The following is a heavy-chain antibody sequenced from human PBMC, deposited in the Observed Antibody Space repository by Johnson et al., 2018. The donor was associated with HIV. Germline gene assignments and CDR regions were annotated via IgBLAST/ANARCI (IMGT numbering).Heavy chain of an antibody. Sequence: VQLVESGGGVVRPGGSLRLSCAVSGFTFNTYWMHWVRQAPGKGLVWVARINTAGGSPSYVDSVQGRFPVSRDNAKNTLYLQMNSLRADDPAVYYCAKDIASGYTNGGTLDIWGQGTMVTVSS. CDR1: GFTFNTYW. CDR2: INTAGGSP. V-gene: IGHV3-74*01. J-gene: IGHJ3*02. CDR3: AKDIASGYTNGGTLDI. D-gene: IGHD6-19*01.